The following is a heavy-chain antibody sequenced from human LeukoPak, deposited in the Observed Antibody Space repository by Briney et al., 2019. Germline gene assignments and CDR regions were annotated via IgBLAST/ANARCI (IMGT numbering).Heavy chain of an antibody. CDR3: VRDCRTDWLFQD. J-gene: IGHJ1*01. V-gene: IGHV3-23*01. D-gene: IGHD3-9*01. Sequence: GGSLRLSCAASGFTFWVYGMSWVRQAPGRGLEWVSAITYSGGTTYYADAVKGRFTISRDNFRNTLYLQMNSLRADDTAVYYCVRDCRTDWLFQDGGQGTLVTVSS. CDR2: ITYSGGTT. CDR1: GFTFWVYG.